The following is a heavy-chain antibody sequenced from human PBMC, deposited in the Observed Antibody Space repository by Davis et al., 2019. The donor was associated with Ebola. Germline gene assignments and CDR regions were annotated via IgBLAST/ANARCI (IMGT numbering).Heavy chain of an antibody. J-gene: IGHJ4*02. CDR2: IRYDGNNK. V-gene: IGHV3-30*02. Sequence: GESLKISCAASGFTFSNYGMHWVRQAPGKGLEWVAFIRYDGNNKYYADSVKGRFTISRDNSKNTLYLQMNSLRPDDTAVYYCASGGYETTRPFGYWGQGTLVTVSS. CDR3: ASGGYETTRPFGY. CDR1: GFTFSNYG. D-gene: IGHD2-15*01.